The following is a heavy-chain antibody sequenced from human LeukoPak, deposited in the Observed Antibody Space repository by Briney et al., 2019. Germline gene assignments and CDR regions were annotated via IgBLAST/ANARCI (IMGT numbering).Heavy chain of an antibody. Sequence: SETLSLTCTVSGGSISSSSYFWGWVRQPPGKGLEWIGSIYHSGSTYYNPSLKSRVTISVDTSKNQFSLKLRSVTAADTAVYYCARMSYYYDSSGLRWWFDPWGQGTLVTVSS. CDR2: IYHSGST. V-gene: IGHV4-39*07. CDR3: ARMSYYYDSSGLRWWFDP. CDR1: GGSISSSSYF. D-gene: IGHD3-22*01. J-gene: IGHJ5*02.